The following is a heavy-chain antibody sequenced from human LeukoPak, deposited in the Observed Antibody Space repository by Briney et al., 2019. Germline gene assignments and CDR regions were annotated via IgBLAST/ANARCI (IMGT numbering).Heavy chain of an antibody. Sequence: GGSLRLSCAASGFTFSGSAIHWVRQASGKGLEWVGRIRSKADNYATGYPASAKGRSTLSRDDSKNTAYLQMNRLKTEDTAVYYCTRVPTRGSGNAYWGQGTQVTVSS. V-gene: IGHV3-73*01. CDR2: IRSKADNYAT. J-gene: IGHJ4*02. D-gene: IGHD3-10*01. CDR1: GFTFSGSA. CDR3: TRVPTRGSGNAY.